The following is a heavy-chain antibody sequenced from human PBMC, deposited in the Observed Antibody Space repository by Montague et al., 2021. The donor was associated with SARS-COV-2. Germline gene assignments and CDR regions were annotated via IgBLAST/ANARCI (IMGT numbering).Heavy chain of an antibody. CDR2: ISSNSSYI. J-gene: IGHJ4*02. V-gene: IGHV3-21*01. CDR1: GFTFSSYI. CDR3: SRSTYYYDSIGSYFFDY. Sequence: SLRLSCAASGFTFSSYIMNWVRQAPGKGLEWVSSISSNSSYIYYADSVKGRFTISRDNSKNSLYLKMNSLRAEDTAVYYCSRSTYYYDSIGSYFFDYWGQGTLVTVTS. D-gene: IGHD3-22*01.